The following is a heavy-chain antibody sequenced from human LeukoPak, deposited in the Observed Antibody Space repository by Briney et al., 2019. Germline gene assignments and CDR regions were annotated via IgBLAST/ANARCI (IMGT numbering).Heavy chain of an antibody. Sequence: SQTLSLTCTVSGGSISSGGYYWSWIRQHPGKGLEWIGYIYYSGSTYYNPSLKSRVTISVDTSKNQFSLKLSSVTAADTAGYYCARTDTAMAPFDYWGQGTLVTVSS. CDR1: GGSISSGGYY. V-gene: IGHV4-31*03. J-gene: IGHJ4*02. CDR2: IYYSGST. CDR3: ARTDTAMAPFDY. D-gene: IGHD5-18*01.